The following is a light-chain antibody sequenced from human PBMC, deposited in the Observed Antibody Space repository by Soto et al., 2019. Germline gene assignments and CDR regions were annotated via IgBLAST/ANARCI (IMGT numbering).Light chain of an antibody. Sequence: DIVMTQSPDYLAVSLGERATINCKTSQSVSYTSGGKNYLAWYQQKPGQPPQLLISWASTRESGVPDRFSGSGSGTDFTLTISSLQAEDVAIYYCQQYYSNSYTLGQGTKLEIK. V-gene: IGKV4-1*01. CDR1: QSVSYTSGGKNY. J-gene: IGKJ2*01. CDR3: QQYYSNSYT. CDR2: WAS.